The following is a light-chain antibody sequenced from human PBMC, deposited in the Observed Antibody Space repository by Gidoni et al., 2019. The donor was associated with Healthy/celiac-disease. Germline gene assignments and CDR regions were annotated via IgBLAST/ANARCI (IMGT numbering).Light chain of an antibody. Sequence: IVLTQSPGTLSLSPGERATLSCSASQSVSSSYSAWYQQKPGQAPRLLIYGASSRATGIPDRFSGSGSGTDFTLTISRLEPEDFAVYYCQQYGSSPSLFTFGPGTKVDIK. CDR3: QQYGSSPSLFT. CDR2: GAS. V-gene: IGKV3-20*01. CDR1: QSVSSSY. J-gene: IGKJ3*01.